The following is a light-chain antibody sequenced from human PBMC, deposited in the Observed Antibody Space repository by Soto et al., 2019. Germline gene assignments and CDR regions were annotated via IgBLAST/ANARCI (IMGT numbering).Light chain of an antibody. J-gene: IGKJ2*01. Sequence: EIVLTQSPATLSLSPGERATLSCRASQSVSSYLAWYQQKPGQAPRLLIYDASNRATGIPARFSGSGSGTDFTLTISSLEPDDFAVYYCQQRSNWHTFGQGTELEIK. CDR2: DAS. V-gene: IGKV3-11*01. CDR3: QQRSNWHT. CDR1: QSVSSY.